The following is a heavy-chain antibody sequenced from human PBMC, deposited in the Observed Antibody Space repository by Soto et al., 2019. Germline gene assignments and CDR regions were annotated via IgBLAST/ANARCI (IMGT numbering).Heavy chain of an antibody. CDR3: ATALGFTVRYYDSSGLNFEY. CDR2: ISGSGGST. D-gene: IGHD3-22*01. CDR1: GFTFSSYA. V-gene: IGHV3-23*01. J-gene: IGHJ4*02. Sequence: SLRLSSAASGFTFSSYAIGWFRQAPGKGLEWVSAISGSGGSTYYADSAKGRFTISRDNATSTLYLQMNSLRGEDTAVYYCATALGFTVRYYDSSGLNFEYWGQGTLVTVS.